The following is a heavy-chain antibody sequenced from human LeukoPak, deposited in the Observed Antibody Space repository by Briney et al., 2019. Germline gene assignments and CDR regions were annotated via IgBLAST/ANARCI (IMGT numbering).Heavy chain of an antibody. CDR1: GYTFTSYY. J-gene: IGHJ4*02. V-gene: IGHV1-46*01. D-gene: IGHD3-10*01. Sequence: ASVKVSCKASGYTFTSYYMHWVRQAPGQGLEWMGIINPSGGSTSYAQKFQGRVTMTRNTSTSTVYMELSSLRSEDTAVYYCARDFTITVRGTGSFDYWGQGTLVTVSS. CDR2: INPSGGST. CDR3: ARDFTITVRGTGSFDY.